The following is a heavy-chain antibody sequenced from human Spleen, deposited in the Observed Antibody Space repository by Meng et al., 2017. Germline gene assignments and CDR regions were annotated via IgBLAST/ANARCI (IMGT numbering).Heavy chain of an antibody. V-gene: IGHV3-7*01. CDR3: ARGDSSGYYYEADRPSYYYYGMDV. J-gene: IGHJ6*02. CDR2: IKQDGSEK. Sequence: GGSLRLSCVASGFTFTTYWMSWVRQAPGKGLEWVANIKQDGSEKYYVDSVKGRFTISRDNAKNSLYLQMNSLRAEDTAVYYCARGDSSGYYYEADRPSYYYYGMDVWGQGTTVTVSS. D-gene: IGHD3-22*01. CDR1: GFTFTTYW.